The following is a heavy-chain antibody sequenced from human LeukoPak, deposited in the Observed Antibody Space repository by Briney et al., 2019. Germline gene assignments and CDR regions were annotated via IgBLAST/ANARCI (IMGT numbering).Heavy chain of an antibody. J-gene: IGHJ4*02. V-gene: IGHV3-30*04. CDR2: ISYDGSNK. CDR3: AKGVHGSRSTSFADF. D-gene: IGHD3-10*01. CDR1: GFTFSSYA. Sequence: GGSLRLSCAASGFTFSSYAMHWVRQAPGKGLEWVAVISYDGSNKYYADSAKGRFTISRDNSKNTLYFQMNTVRTEDTAIYYCAKGVHGSRSTSFADFWGQGTLVTVSS.